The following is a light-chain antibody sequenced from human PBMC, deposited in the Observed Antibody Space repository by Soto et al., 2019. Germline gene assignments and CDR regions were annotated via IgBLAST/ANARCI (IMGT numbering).Light chain of an antibody. J-gene: IGKJ4*01. V-gene: IGKV1-39*01. CDR2: AAS. CDR1: QSISSY. Sequence: DIQMTQSPSSLSASVGDRVTITCRASQSISSYLNWYQQKPGKAPKLLIYAASSLQSGVPSRFSRSGSGTDFTLTISSLQPEDFATYYCQQSSSTLFTFGGGTKVEIK. CDR3: QQSSSTLFT.